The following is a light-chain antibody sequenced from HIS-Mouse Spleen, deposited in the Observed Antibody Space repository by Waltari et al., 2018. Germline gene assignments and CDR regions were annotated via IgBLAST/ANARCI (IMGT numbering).Light chain of an antibody. CDR2: DVS. V-gene: IGLV2-11*01. J-gene: IGLJ2*01. Sequence: QSALTQPRSVSGSPGQSVTISCTGTSSDVGGYNYVSWYQQHPGKAPKLMLYDVSQRPAGVPDRFSGSKSGNTASLTISGLQAEDEADYYCCSYAGSYPVVFGGGTKLTVL. CDR1: SSDVGGYNY. CDR3: CSYAGSYPVV.